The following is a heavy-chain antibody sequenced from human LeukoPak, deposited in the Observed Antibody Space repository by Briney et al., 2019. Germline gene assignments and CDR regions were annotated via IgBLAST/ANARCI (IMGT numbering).Heavy chain of an antibody. CDR1: GFTFSIYG. J-gene: IGHJ4*02. D-gene: IGHD2-15*01. CDR3: SVNYCSGGSCYML. V-gene: IGHV3-73*01. Sequence: GGSLRLSCAASGFTFSIYGMNWVRQAPGKGLEWVGRIRSKANSYATAYAASVKGRFTISRDDSKNTAYLQMNSLKTEDTAVYYCSVNYCSGGSCYMLWGQGTLVTVSS. CDR2: IRSKANSYAT.